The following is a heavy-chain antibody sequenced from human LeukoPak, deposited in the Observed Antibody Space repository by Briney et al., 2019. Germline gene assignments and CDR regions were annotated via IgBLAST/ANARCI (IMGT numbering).Heavy chain of an antibody. CDR2: IYPGDSDT. Sequence: PGESWKISCRDLGYSFTTYWIGWVPQLPGKALEWMGIIYPGDSDTRYSPSFQGQVTISADKSIYTAYLQWSSLKASDTAMYYCTIHSGNSGQAYWGQGTLVTVSS. CDR3: TIHSGNSGQAY. CDR1: GYSFTTYW. D-gene: IGHD4-23*01. V-gene: IGHV5-51*03. J-gene: IGHJ4*02.